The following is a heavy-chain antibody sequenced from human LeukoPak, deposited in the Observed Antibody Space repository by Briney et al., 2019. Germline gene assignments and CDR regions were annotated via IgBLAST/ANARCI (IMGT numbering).Heavy chain of an antibody. CDR1: GFTFSSYA. J-gene: IGHJ4*02. Sequence: NPGGSLRLSWAAAGFTFSSYAMNWVRQAPGKGLEWVSSISSSSSYIYYADSVKGRFTISRDNAKNSLYLQMNSLRAEDTAVYYCPRAPRYSGSYFDYWGQGTLVTVSS. CDR3: PRAPRYSGSYFDY. V-gene: IGHV3-21*01. CDR2: ISSSSSYI. D-gene: IGHD1-26*01.